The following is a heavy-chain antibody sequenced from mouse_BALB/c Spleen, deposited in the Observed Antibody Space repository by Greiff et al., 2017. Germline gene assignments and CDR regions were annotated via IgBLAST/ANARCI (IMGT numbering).Heavy chain of an antibody. Sequence: EVKLMESGGGLVKPGGSLKLSCAASGFAFSSYDMSWVRQTPEKRLEWVAYISSGGGSTYFPDTVKGRFTISRDNAKNTLYLQMSSLKSEDTAMYYCARHSYYGNSYAMDYWGQGTSVTVSS. J-gene: IGHJ4*01. V-gene: IGHV5-12-1*01. D-gene: IGHD2-10*01. CDR2: ISSGGGST. CDR1: GFAFSSYD. CDR3: ARHSYYGNSYAMDY.